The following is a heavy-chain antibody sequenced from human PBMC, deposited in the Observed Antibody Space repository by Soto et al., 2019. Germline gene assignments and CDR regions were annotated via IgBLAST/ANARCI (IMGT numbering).Heavy chain of an antibody. D-gene: IGHD3-10*01. Sequence: SETLSLTCTVSGGSISSISNHYCSWIRQPPGKGLEWIGYISKSGSTSYNPSLQSRVIISVDTSTNQVSLNLASVTAADTAVYYCTTQGFGILHGLVDVWGQGTTVTVSS. J-gene: IGHJ6*02. CDR3: TTQGFGILHGLVDV. CDR2: ISKSGST. CDR1: GGSISSISNHY. V-gene: IGHV4-4*09.